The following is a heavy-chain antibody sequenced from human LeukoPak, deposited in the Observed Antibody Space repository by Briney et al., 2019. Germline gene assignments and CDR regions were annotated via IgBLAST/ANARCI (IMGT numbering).Heavy chain of an antibody. CDR2: IIPIFGTA. CDR3: ARQGYYDSSGYPLYYFDY. V-gene: IGHV1-69*05. J-gene: IGHJ4*02. Sequence: ASVKVSCKASGGTFSSYAISWVRQAPGQGLEWMGGIIPIFGTANYAQKFQGRVTITTDESTSTAYMELSSLGSEDTAVYYCARQGYYDSSGYPLYYFDYWGQGTLVTVSS. D-gene: IGHD3-22*01. CDR1: GGTFSSYA.